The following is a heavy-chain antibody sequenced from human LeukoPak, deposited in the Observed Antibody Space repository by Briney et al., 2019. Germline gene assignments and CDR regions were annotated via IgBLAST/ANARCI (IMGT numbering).Heavy chain of an antibody. J-gene: IGHJ3*02. V-gene: IGHV3-11*04. CDR3: ATRTRMVRGRLGAFDI. D-gene: IGHD3-10*01. CDR2: ISSSGSTI. CDR1: GFTFSDYY. Sequence: GGSLRLSCAASGFTFSDYYMSWIRQAPGKGLEWVSYISSSGSTIYYADSVKGRFTISRDNAKNSLYLQMNSLRAEDTAVYYCATRTRMVRGRLGAFDIWGQGTMVTVSS.